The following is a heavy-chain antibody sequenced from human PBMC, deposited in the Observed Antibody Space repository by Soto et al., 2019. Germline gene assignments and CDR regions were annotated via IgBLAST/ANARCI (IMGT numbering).Heavy chain of an antibody. Sequence: LSLTCTVSGGSISSYYWSWIRQPAGKGLEWIGRIYASGVTNYNPSLKSRITMSVDTSRNHFSLKLTSVTAADTAVYYCARMRSNLFDPWGQGTLVTVSS. J-gene: IGHJ5*02. CDR3: ARMRSNLFDP. D-gene: IGHD1-26*01. CDR2: IYASGVT. V-gene: IGHV4-4*07. CDR1: GGSISSYY.